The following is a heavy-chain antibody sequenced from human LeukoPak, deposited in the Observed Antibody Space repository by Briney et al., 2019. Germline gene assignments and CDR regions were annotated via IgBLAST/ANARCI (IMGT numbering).Heavy chain of an antibody. D-gene: IGHD3-3*01. CDR3: ARGGNYDFWSGYFHFDY. Sequence: PSETLSLTCTVSGGSISSSSYYWGWIRQPPGKGLEWIGSIYYSGSTYYNPSLKSRVTISVDTSKNQFSLKLSSVTAADTAVYYCARGGNYDFWSGYFHFDYWGQGTLVTVSS. CDR1: GGSISSSSYY. CDR2: IYYSGST. V-gene: IGHV4-39*07. J-gene: IGHJ4*02.